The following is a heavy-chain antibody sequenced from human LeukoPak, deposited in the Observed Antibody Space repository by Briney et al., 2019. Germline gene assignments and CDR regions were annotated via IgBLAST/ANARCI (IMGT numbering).Heavy chain of an antibody. J-gene: IGHJ6*02. Sequence: ASVKVSCKASGFTFTSYAMNWVRQAPGQGLEWMGWINTNTGNPTYAQGFTGRFVFSLDTSVSTAYLQISSLKAEDTAVYYCARDKGSGSHYYYGMDVWGQGTTVTVSS. D-gene: IGHD3-10*01. CDR3: ARDKGSGSHYYYGMDV. CDR1: GFTFTSYA. CDR2: INTNTGNP. V-gene: IGHV7-4-1*02.